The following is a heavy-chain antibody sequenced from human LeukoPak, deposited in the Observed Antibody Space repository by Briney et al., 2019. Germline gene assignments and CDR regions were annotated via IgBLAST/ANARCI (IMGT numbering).Heavy chain of an antibody. V-gene: IGHV4-39*07. D-gene: IGHD2-2*01. J-gene: IGHJ6*03. CDR3: ASTWDCSSTSCPYYYYMDA. CDR1: GGSISSSSYY. CDR2: IYYSGST. Sequence: SETLSLTCTVSGGSISSSSYYWGWIRQPPGKGLEWIGSIYYSGSTNYNPSLKSRVTISVDTSKNQFSLKLSSVTAADTAVYYCASTWDCSSTSCPYYYYMDAWGKGTTVTVSS.